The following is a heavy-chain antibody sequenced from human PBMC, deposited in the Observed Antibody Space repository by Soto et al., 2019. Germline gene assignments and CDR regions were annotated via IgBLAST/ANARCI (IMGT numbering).Heavy chain of an antibody. J-gene: IGHJ4*02. V-gene: IGHV3-53*02. CDR1: GFSVGSNY. CDR3: ARKSDSSPVPEADGV. Sequence: EVQLVETGGGLIQPGGSLRLSCAASGFSVGSNYMTWVRQSPGKGLEWVSLIYSNGDTDYADSVKGRFSISRDNFKATLYLQMNTLRAEATAVYHCARKSDSSPVPEADGVWGRGTLVTVSS. CDR2: IYSNGDT. D-gene: IGHD2-8*01.